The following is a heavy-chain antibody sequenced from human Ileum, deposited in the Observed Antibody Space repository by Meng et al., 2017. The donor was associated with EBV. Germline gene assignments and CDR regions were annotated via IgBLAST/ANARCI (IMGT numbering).Heavy chain of an antibody. CDR1: GDTISISKSW. V-gene: IGHV4-39*01. CDR3: ARRYYGVPFDN. D-gene: IGHD3-3*01. J-gene: IGHJ4*02. CDR2: IYYSGST. Sequence: LQLYESGRCLWKPSVPLSLTCAGSGDTISISKSWWGWIRQPPGKGLEWVGTIYYSGSTFYNPSLKSRVTISLDTSKNQFSLKVSSVTAADTAVYYCARRYYGVPFDNWGQGTLVTVSS.